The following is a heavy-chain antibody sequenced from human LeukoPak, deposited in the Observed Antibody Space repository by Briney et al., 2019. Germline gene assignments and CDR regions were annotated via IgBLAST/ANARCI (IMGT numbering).Heavy chain of an antibody. Sequence: PGGSLRLSCAASGFTFSNAWMSWVRQAPGKGQEWGGRIKSKTDGGTTDYAAPVKGRFTISKDDSKITLYLQMNSHKTEDTAVYYCTSQWLGDAFDIWGQGTMVTVSS. CDR2: IKSKTDGGTT. D-gene: IGHD6-19*01. J-gene: IGHJ3*02. CDR1: GFTFSNAW. V-gene: IGHV3-15*01. CDR3: TSQWLGDAFDI.